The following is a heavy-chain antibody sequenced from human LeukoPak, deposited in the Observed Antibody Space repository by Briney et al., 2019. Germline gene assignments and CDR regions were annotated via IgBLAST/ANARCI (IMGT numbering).Heavy chain of an antibody. V-gene: IGHV1-18*01. Sequence: ASVKVSCKASGYTFTSYGISWVRQAPGQGLEWMGWISAYNGNTNYAQKLQGRVTMTTDTSTSTAYMELRSLRSDDTAVYYCARISLWFGDPTPYYYYYGMDVWGQGTTITVSS. CDR3: ARISLWFGDPTPYYYYYGMDV. CDR2: ISAYNGNT. J-gene: IGHJ6*02. D-gene: IGHD3-10*01. CDR1: GYTFTSYG.